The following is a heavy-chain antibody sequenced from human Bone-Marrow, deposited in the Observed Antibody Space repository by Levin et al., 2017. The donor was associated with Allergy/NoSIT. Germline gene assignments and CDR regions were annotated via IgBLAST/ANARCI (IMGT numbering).Heavy chain of an antibody. V-gene: IGHV3-11*01. Sequence: GGSLRLSCVASGFTFPDYYMGWVRQAPGKGLEWISYTRSRGSTVYYADSVKGRFTVSRDNAENTLYVQMNSLRAEDTAVYYCARVRGSDVSTANYYYYGMDVWDQGTTVVVS. D-gene: IGHD3-10*01. J-gene: IGHJ6*02. CDR3: ARVRGSDVSTANYYYYGMDV. CDR2: TRSRGSTV. CDR1: GFTFPDYY.